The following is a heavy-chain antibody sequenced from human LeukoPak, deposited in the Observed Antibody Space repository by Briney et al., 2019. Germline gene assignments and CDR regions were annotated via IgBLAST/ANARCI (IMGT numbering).Heavy chain of an antibody. CDR3: ARDRGEDCSSTSCSYYFDY. V-gene: IGHV1-2*02. CDR1: GYTFTGYY. CDR2: INPNSGGT. J-gene: IGHJ4*02. D-gene: IGHD2-2*01. Sequence: ASVTVSCKASGYTFTGYYMHWVRQAPGQGLEWMGWINPNSGGTNYAQKFQGRVTMTRDTSISTAYMELSRLRSDDTAVYYCARDRGEDCSSTSCSYYFDYWGQGTLVTVAS.